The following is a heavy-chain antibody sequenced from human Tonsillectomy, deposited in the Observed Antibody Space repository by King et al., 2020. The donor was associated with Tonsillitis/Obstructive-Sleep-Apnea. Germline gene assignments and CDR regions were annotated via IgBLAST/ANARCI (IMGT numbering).Heavy chain of an antibody. CDR3: TGRNQFDY. V-gene: IGHV3-15*01. D-gene: IGHD1-14*01. CDR2: IKSKTDGGTT. Sequence: VQLVESGGGLLKPGGSLRLSCVVSGFTFSNAWMSWVRQAPGKGLEWVGCIKSKTDGGTTDYAAPVKGRFTISRDDSKNTLYLQMNSLKTEDTAMYYCTGRNQFDYWGQGTLVTVSS. J-gene: IGHJ4*02. CDR1: GFTFSNAW.